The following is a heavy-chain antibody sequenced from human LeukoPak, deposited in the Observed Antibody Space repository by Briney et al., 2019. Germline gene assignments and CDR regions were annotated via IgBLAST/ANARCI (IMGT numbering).Heavy chain of an antibody. V-gene: IGHV3-23*01. Sequence: GGTLRLSCAASGFTFNTYDMNWVRQAPGKGLEWVSAIRGNADTTYYADSVKGRFSIFRDNNKNMLYLQMNSLRAEDTAVYYCAISRDGSGYTGWGQGTLVTVSS. J-gene: IGHJ4*02. CDR2: IRGNADTT. CDR1: GFTFNTYD. D-gene: IGHD3-22*01. CDR3: AISRDGSGYTG.